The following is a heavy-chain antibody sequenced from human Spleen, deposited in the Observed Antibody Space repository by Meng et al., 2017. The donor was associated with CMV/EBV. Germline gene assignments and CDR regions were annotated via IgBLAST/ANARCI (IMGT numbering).Heavy chain of an antibody. J-gene: IGHJ6*02. Sequence: SETLSLTCTVSDGSISSSSHYWAWIRQPPGKGLEWVGCISYSGNTDYNPSLKSRVTISVDTSKKQFSLNLTSVTAADTTVYYCARGPVPGYRKSYYDYYGMDVWGQGTTVTVSS. CDR1: DGSISSSSHY. D-gene: IGHD5-18*01. CDR3: ARGPVPGYRKSYYDYYGMDV. CDR2: ISYSGNT. V-gene: IGHV4-39*07.